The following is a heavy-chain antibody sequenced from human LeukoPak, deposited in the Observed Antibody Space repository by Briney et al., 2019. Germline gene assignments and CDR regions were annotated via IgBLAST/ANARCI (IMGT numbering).Heavy chain of an antibody. CDR3: ARDVLLWFGDHHYYYGMDV. J-gene: IGHJ6*02. CDR2: IYTSGST. V-gene: IGHV4-4*07. CDR1: GGSISSYY. D-gene: IGHD3-10*01. Sequence: SETLSLTCTVSGGSISSYYWSWIRQPAGKGLEWIGRIYTSGSTNYNPPLKSRVTMSVDTSKNQFSLKLSSVTAADTAVYYCARDVLLWFGDHHYYYGMDVWGQGTTVTVSS.